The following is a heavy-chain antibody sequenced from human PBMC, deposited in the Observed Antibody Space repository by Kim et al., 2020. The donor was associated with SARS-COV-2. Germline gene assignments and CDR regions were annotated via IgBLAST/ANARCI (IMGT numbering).Heavy chain of an antibody. CDR1: GGSISSGGYY. Sequence: SETLSLTCTVSGGSISSGGYYWSWIRQHPGKGLEWIGYIYYSGSTYYNPSLKSRVTISVDTSKNQFSLKLSSVTAADTAVYYCARVGYFDWLLDYWGQGTLVTVSS. J-gene: IGHJ4*02. D-gene: IGHD3-9*01. CDR3: ARVGYFDWLLDY. V-gene: IGHV4-31*03. CDR2: IYYSGST.